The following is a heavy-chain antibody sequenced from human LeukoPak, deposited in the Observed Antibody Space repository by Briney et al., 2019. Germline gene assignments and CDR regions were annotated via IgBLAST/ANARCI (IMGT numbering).Heavy chain of an antibody. CDR1: GFTFSGSA. CDR2: IRSKANSYAT. V-gene: IGHV3-73*01. Sequence: GGSLRLSCAASGFTFSGSAMHWVRQASGKGLEWVGRIRSKANSYATAYAASVKGRFTISRDDSKNTAYLQMNSLKTEDTAVYYCTRHGDYYDSSGNNWFDPWGQGTLVTVSS. D-gene: IGHD3-22*01. CDR3: TRHGDYYDSSGNNWFDP. J-gene: IGHJ5*02.